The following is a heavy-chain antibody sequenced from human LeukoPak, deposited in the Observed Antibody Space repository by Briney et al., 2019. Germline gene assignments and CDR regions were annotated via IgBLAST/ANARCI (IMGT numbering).Heavy chain of an antibody. CDR2: INHSGST. V-gene: IGHV4-34*01. J-gene: IGHJ4*02. Sequence: SETLSLTCAVYGGSFSGYYWSWIRQPPGKGLEWIGEINHSGSTNYNPSLKSRVTISVDTSKNQFSLKLSSVTAADMAVYYCARGATLDYWGQGTLVTVSS. CDR3: ARGATLDY. CDR1: GGSFSGYY. D-gene: IGHD1-26*01.